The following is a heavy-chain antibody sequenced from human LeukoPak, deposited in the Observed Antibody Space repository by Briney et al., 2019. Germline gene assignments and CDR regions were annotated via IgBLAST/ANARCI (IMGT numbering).Heavy chain of an antibody. J-gene: IGHJ2*01. CDR1: GGSISSGGYY. D-gene: IGHD5-18*01. V-gene: IGHV4-31*03. Sequence: PSETLSLTCTVSGGSISSGGYYWSWIRQHPGKGLEWIGYIYYSGSTYYNPSLKSRVTISVDTSKNQFSLKLSSVTAADTAVYYCAGEGTGGYSYGRKGYFDLWGRGTLVTVSS. CDR2: IYYSGST. CDR3: AGEGTGGYSYGRKGYFDL.